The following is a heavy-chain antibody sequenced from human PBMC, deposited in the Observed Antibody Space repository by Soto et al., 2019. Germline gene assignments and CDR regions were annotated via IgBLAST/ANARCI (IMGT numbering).Heavy chain of an antibody. CDR1: GYTFTSYA. Sequence: ASVKVSCKASGYTFTSYAMHWVRQAPGQRLEWMGWINAGNGNTKYSQKFQGRVTITRDTSASTAYMELSSLRSEDTAVYYCARGQYFDWLLDWFEPWGQGTLVTVSS. D-gene: IGHD3-9*01. J-gene: IGHJ5*02. CDR2: INAGNGNT. V-gene: IGHV1-3*01. CDR3: ARGQYFDWLLDWFEP.